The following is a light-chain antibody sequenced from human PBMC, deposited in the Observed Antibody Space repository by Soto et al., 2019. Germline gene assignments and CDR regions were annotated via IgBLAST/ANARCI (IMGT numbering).Light chain of an antibody. Sequence: EIVLTQSPGTLSLSPGERATLSCRASQSVSSSYLAWYQQKPGQPPSLLIYGASSRATVIPDRFSGSGSGTDFTLTITRLEPEDFAVYYCQHYRTAFGGGTKVEIK. J-gene: IGKJ4*01. V-gene: IGKV3-20*01. CDR2: GAS. CDR1: QSVSSSY. CDR3: QHYRTA.